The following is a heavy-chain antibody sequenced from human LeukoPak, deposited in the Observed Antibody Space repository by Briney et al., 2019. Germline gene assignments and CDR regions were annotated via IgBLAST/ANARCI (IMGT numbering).Heavy chain of an antibody. Sequence: GGSLRLSCAASGFTFSSYWMSWVRQAPGKGLEWVANIKQDGSEKYYVDSVKGRFTISRDNAKNSLYLQMNSLRAEDTAVYYCAKDRGSGYCSSTSCFSFDYWGQGTPVIVSS. V-gene: IGHV3-7*05. J-gene: IGHJ4*02. CDR1: GFTFSSYW. D-gene: IGHD2-2*01. CDR2: IKQDGSEK. CDR3: AKDRGSGYCSSTSCFSFDY.